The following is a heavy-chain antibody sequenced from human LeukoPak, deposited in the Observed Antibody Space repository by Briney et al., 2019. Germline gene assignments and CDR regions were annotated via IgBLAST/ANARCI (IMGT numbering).Heavy chain of an antibody. Sequence: GGSLRLSCAASGFTFSSYAMHWVRQAPGKGLEWVAVISYDGSNKYYADSVKGRFTISRDNSKNTLYLQMNSLRAEDTAVYYCATLAIVVVPAAMDLIASDIWGQGTMVTVSS. V-gene: IGHV3-30-3*01. J-gene: IGHJ3*02. CDR2: ISYDGSNK. CDR3: ATLAIVVVPAAMDLIASDI. CDR1: GFTFSSYA. D-gene: IGHD2-2*01.